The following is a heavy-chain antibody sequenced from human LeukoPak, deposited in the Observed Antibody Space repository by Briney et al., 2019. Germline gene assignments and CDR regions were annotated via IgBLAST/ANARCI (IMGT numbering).Heavy chain of an antibody. CDR2: ISSSSSYI. J-gene: IGHJ6*03. CDR1: GFTFSSYS. Sequence: RPGGSLRLSCAASGFTFSSYSMNWVRQAPGKGLEWVSSISSSSSYIYYADSLKGRFTISRDNAKNSLYLQMNSLRAEDTAVYYCARGGAYYYYMDVWDKGTTDTVSS. V-gene: IGHV3-21*01. CDR3: ARGGAYYYYMDV. D-gene: IGHD4/OR15-4a*01.